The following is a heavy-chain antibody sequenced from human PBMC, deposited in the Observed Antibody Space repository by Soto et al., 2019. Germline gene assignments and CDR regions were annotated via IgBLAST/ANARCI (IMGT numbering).Heavy chain of an antibody. J-gene: IGHJ6*02. Sequence: SETLSLTCTVSGDSIIRADYYWIWIRQTPGKGLEWIGHIFYSGTTYYNPSLKSRLTISVDTSKNHFSLRLTSVTAADTAVYYCARDLWVEPELYYYGMDVWGQGTTVTVSS. CDR3: ARDLWVEPELYYYGMDV. CDR1: GDSIIRADYY. D-gene: IGHD1-1*01. CDR2: IFYSGTT. V-gene: IGHV4-30-4*01.